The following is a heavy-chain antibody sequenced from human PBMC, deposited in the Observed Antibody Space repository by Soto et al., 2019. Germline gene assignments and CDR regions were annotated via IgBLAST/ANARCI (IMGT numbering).Heavy chain of an antibody. CDR1: GYTFTSYG. Sequence: ASVKVSCKASGYTFTSYGISWVRQAPGQGLEWMGWISAYNGNTNYAQKLQGRVTMTTDTSTSTAYMELRSLRSDDTAVYYCARGAWSQQIADYYYSGMDVWGLGTTV. J-gene: IGHJ6*02. V-gene: IGHV1-18*04. CDR3: ARGAWSQQIADYYYSGMDV. CDR2: ISAYNGNT. D-gene: IGHD2-21*01.